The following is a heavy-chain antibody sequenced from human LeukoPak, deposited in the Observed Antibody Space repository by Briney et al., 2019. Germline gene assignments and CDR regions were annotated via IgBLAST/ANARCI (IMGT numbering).Heavy chain of an antibody. CDR1: GYTFTGYY. V-gene: IGHV1-2*06. CDR3: ARSGDIVVVPGDFDY. CDR2: INPNSGGT. D-gene: IGHD2-2*01. J-gene: IGHJ4*02. Sequence: ASVKVSCKASGYTFTGYYMHWVRQAPGQGLEWMGRINPNSGGTNYAQKFQGRVTMTRDTSISTAYMELSRLRSDDTAVYYCARSGDIVVVPGDFDYWGQGTLVTVSS.